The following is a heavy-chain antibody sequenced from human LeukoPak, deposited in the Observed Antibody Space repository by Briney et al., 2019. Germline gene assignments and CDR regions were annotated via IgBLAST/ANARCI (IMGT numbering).Heavy chain of an antibody. CDR2: ISSSSSYT. CDR1: GFTFSDYY. D-gene: IGHD5-24*01. V-gene: IGHV3-11*06. Sequence: GGSLRLSCAASGFTFSDYYMSWIRQAPGKGLEWISYISSSSSYTNYADSVKGRFTISRDNAKKSLYLQMNSLRAEDTAVYYCARGGCCRDGYSYGNYWGQGTLVTVSS. J-gene: IGHJ4*02. CDR3: ARGGCCRDGYSYGNY.